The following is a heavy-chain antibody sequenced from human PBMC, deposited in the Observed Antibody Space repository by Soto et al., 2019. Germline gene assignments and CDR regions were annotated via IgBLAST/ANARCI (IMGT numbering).Heavy chain of an antibody. CDR1: GFTFSSYA. V-gene: IGHV3-30-3*01. J-gene: IGHJ6*02. CDR3: ARDRLRYNWNDFPYYYYGMDV. D-gene: IGHD1-1*01. CDR2: ISYDGSNK. Sequence: QVQLVESGGGVVQPGRSLRLSCAASGFTFSSYAMHWVRQAPGKGLEWVAVISYDGSNKYYAESVKGRFTISNDNSKNTLYLQMNSLRTEDTAVYYCARDRLRYNWNDFPYYYYGMDVWGQGTTVTVSS.